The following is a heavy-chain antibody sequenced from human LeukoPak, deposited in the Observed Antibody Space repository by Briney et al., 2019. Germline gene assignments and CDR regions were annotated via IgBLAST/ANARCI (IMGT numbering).Heavy chain of an antibody. D-gene: IGHD3-22*01. Sequence: PGGSLRLSCAASGFTFSSYWMHWVRQAPGKGLVWVSRINSDGSSTSYADSVKGRFTISRDNAKNTLYLQMNSLRAEDTAVYSCARRTVTYYYDSSGSLDAFDIWGQGTMVTVSS. CDR1: GFTFSSYW. J-gene: IGHJ3*02. CDR3: ARRTVTYYYDSSGSLDAFDI. V-gene: IGHV3-74*01. CDR2: INSDGSST.